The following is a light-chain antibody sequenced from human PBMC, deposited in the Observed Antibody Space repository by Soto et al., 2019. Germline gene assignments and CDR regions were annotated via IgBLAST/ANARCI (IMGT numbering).Light chain of an antibody. J-gene: IGKJ1*01. CDR1: QNVRSN. CDR3: QRYGSSRT. Sequence: EIVLTQSPATLSVSPGERATLSCRASQNVRSNLAWYQQKPGQAPRLLIYDASNRATGIPARFSGSGSGTDFTLTISSLEPENFAVYYCQRYGSSRTFGQGTKVDI. V-gene: IGKV3-20*01. CDR2: DAS.